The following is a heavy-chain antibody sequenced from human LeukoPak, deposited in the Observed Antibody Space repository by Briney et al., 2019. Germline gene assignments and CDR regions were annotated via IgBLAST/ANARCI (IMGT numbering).Heavy chain of an antibody. V-gene: IGHV3-48*03. CDR3: ARETAHCGGDCYDY. Sequence: GGSLRLSCAGHGFTFSSYEINWVRQAPGKGLEWISYIGINEDNIYYADSAKGRFTISRDNAKSSVFLQMNSLRVEDTAVYYCARETAHCGGDCYDYWGQGTLVTVSS. D-gene: IGHD2-21*01. CDR2: IGINEDNI. CDR1: GFTFSSYE. J-gene: IGHJ4*02.